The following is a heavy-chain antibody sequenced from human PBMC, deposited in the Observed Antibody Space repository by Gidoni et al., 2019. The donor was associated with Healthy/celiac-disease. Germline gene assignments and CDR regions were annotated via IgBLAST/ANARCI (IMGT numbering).Heavy chain of an antibody. CDR3: ARDLGTGVLGGSYYYYYGMDV. CDR1: GFTFSSYS. J-gene: IGHJ6*02. D-gene: IGHD3-10*01. CDR2: ISRSSSYI. V-gene: IGHV3-21*01. Sequence: EVQLVESGGGLVKPGGSLRLSCAASGFTFSSYSVNWVRQAPGKGLEWVSSISRSSSYIYYADSVKGRFTISRDNAKNSLYLQMNSLRAEDTAVYYCARDLGTGVLGGSYYYYYGMDVWGQGTTVTVSS.